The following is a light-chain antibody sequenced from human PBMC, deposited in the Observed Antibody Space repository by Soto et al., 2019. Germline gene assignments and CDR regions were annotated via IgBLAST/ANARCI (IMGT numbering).Light chain of an antibody. CDR3: QQYRSYPPT. V-gene: IGKV1-16*02. Sequence: DIQMTQSPSSLSASVGDRVTITCRASQDIDKYLAWFQQKSGKAPRSLIYEASNLQSGVSSKFSGSGFGTDFTLTISSLQPEDFATYYCQQYRSYPPTFGGGTKVEIK. CDR1: QDIDKY. CDR2: EAS. J-gene: IGKJ4*01.